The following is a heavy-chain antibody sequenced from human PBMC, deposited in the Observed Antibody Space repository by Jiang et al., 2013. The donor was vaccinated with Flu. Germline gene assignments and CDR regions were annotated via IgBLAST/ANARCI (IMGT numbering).Heavy chain of an antibody. J-gene: IGHJ4*02. CDR3: ARGGASVDY. CDR2: IYYSGST. Sequence: GPGLVKPSETLSLTCTVSGGSISSYYWSWIRQPPGKGLEWIGYIYYSGSTNYNPSLKSRVTISVDTSKNQFSLKLSSVTAADTAVYYCARGGASVDYWGQGTLVTVSS. V-gene: IGHV4-59*01. CDR1: GGSISSYY.